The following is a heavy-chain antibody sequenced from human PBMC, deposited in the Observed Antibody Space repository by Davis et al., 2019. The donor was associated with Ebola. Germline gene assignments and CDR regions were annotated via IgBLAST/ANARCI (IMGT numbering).Heavy chain of an antibody. V-gene: IGHV4-34*01. CDR3: ARSVKEEGAGHSSGYDY. J-gene: IGHJ4*02. D-gene: IGHD6-19*01. Sequence: SETLSLTCAVYGESFSGFQWLGEINHSGSTNYNPSLKSRVTISVDTSKNQFSVKLYFVTAADTAVYYCARSVKEEGAGHSSGYDYWGQGTLVTVSS. CDR2: INHSGST. CDR1: GESFSGF.